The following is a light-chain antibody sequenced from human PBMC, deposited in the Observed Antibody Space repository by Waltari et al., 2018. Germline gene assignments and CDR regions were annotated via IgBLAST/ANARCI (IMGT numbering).Light chain of an antibody. V-gene: IGLV2-23*02. J-gene: IGLJ1*01. Sequence: QPALTQPASVSGSPGQSITISCTGTSSDIGKYNSVSWYQHLPGKVPKVMISEVTKRPSGVSNRFSGSKSGNTASLTISGLQADDEAEYYCCSDAGSGTYVFGTGTKLTV. CDR3: CSDAGSGTYV. CDR1: SSDIGKYNS. CDR2: EVT.